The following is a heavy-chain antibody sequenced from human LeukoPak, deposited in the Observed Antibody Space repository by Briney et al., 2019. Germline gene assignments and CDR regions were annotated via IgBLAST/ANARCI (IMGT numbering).Heavy chain of an antibody. CDR3: ARAPQIGFSGFDKNY. V-gene: IGHV3-74*01. J-gene: IGHJ4*02. CDR2: INSDGSRI. Sequence: GGSLRLSCVASGFTLSDYWMHWVRQAPGKGLVWVSRINSDGSRIIYADSVKGRFTISRDNAKNTVYLQMNSLRADDTAVYFCARAPQIGFSGFDKNYWGQGTLVTVSS. CDR1: GFTLSDYW. D-gene: IGHD5-12*01.